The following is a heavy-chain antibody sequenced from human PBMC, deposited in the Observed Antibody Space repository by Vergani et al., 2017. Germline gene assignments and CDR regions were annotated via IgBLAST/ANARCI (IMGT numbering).Heavy chain of an antibody. CDR3: AREPPLTGFFDY. V-gene: IGHV1-46*03. J-gene: IGHJ4*02. CDR2: ISPDGFST. CDR1: GYSFTANY. Sequence: QVQLVQSGAEVGKPGASVKISCKASGYSFTANYIPWVRQAPEQGLEWVGVISPDGFSTFYAQKFQGRVTITRDTSTSTVYVEVTSLRSDDTAVYYCAREPPLTGFFDYWGQGTLVTVSS. D-gene: IGHD7-27*01.